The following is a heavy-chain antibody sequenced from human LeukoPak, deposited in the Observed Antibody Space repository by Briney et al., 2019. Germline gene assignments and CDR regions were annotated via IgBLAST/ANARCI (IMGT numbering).Heavy chain of an antibody. V-gene: IGHV3-48*04. CDR2: ISYNGRSI. CDR1: GFTFSSYA. Sequence: PGGSLRLSCAASGFTFSSYAMNWVRQAPGKGLEWLSYISYNGRSIHYADSVKGRFTISRDNAKNSLYLQMNSLRAEDTAVYYCARERHIVVVTAIRRYYYMDVWGKGTTVTVSS. CDR3: ARERHIVVVTAIRRYYYMDV. D-gene: IGHD2-21*02. J-gene: IGHJ6*03.